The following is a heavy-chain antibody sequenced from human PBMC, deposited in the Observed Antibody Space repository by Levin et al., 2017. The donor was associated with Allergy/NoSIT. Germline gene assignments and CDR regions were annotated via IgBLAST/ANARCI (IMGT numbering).Heavy chain of an antibody. CDR1: GGSISSSSYY. Sequence: SETLSLTCTVSGGSISSSSYYWGWIRQPPGKGLEWIGSIYYSGSTYYNPSLKSRVTISVDTSKNQFSLKLSSVTAADTAVYYCASEYSSSSDYYYYYYMDVWGKGTTVTVSS. V-gene: IGHV4-39*01. J-gene: IGHJ6*03. D-gene: IGHD6-6*01. CDR2: IYYSGST. CDR3: ASEYSSSSDYYYYYYMDV.